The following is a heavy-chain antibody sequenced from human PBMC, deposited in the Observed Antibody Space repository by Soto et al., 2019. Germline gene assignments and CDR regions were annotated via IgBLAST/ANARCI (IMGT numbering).Heavy chain of an antibody. CDR2: IYYSGST. CDR1: GGSISSYY. J-gene: IGHJ6*02. V-gene: IGHV4-59*01. Sequence: SETLSLTCTVSGGSISSYYWSWIRQPPGKGLEWIGYIYYSGSTNYNPSLKSRVTISVDTSKNQFSLKLSSVTAADTAVYYCARLLRHKTYYYGSGSYSYGGMDVWGQGTTVTVSS. D-gene: IGHD3-10*01. CDR3: ARLLRHKTYYYGSGSYSYGGMDV.